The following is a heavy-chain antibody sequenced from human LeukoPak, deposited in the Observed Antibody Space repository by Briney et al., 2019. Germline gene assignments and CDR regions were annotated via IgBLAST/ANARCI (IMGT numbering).Heavy chain of an antibody. CDR3: AKSYDSSGYYYVMSDY. Sequence: PGGSLRLSRAASGFTFSSYAMSWVRQAPGKGLEWVSAISGSGGSTYYADSVKGRFTISRDNSKNTLYLQMNSLRAEDTAVYYCAKSYDSSGYYYVMSDYWGQGTLVTVSS. J-gene: IGHJ4*02. CDR2: ISGSGGST. CDR1: GFTFSSYA. V-gene: IGHV3-23*01. D-gene: IGHD3-22*01.